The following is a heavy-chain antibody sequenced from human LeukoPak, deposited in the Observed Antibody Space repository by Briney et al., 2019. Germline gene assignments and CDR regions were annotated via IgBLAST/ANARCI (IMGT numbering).Heavy chain of an antibody. CDR1: VGNISSYY. CDR3: ARGMTTNYYYYYGMDV. CDR2: IYYSGST. V-gene: IGHV4-59*01. D-gene: IGHD4-11*01. J-gene: IGHJ6*02. Sequence: KPSETVCLTCTVSVGNISSYYCSWIRHPPWKGLEWIAYIYYSGSTNYNPSLKSRVTISVDTSKNQFSLKLSSVTAADTAVYYCARGMTTNYYYYYGMDVWGQGTTVTVSS.